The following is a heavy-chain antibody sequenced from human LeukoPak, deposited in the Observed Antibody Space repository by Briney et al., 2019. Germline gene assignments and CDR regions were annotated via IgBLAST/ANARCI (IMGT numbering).Heavy chain of an antibody. V-gene: IGHV3-21*01. J-gene: IGHJ3*02. D-gene: IGHD6-13*01. CDR2: IDSSSGYI. Sequence: GGSLRLSCAASGFTFKSYTMNWVRQAPGKELEWVSSIDSSSGYIYYADSVKGRFTISRDNAKNSLYLQMNSLRVEDTAIYYCARDLTSTSWLPHDASDIWGQGTMVTVSS. CDR3: ARDLTSTSWLPHDASDI. CDR1: GFTFKSYT.